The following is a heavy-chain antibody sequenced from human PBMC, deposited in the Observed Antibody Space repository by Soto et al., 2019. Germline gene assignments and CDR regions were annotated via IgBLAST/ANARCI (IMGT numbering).Heavy chain of an antibody. CDR2: ISVYNGDT. V-gene: IGHV1-18*04. J-gene: IGHJ4*02. CDR3: AKSSGAVAGYYCDY. Sequence: QVQLVQSGAEVKKPGASVKVSCKASGYTFTSYGISWVRQAPGQGHEWMGWISVYNGDTKYAQKLQGRVTMTTDTSTSTDYMELRSLRSDDTAVDCCAKSSGAVAGYYCDYWGPGTLVAVSS. D-gene: IGHD6-19*01. CDR1: GYTFTSYG.